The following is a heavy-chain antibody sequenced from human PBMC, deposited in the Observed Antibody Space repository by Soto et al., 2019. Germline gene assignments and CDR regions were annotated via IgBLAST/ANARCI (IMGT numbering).Heavy chain of an antibody. J-gene: IGHJ4*02. V-gene: IGHV4-31*03. CDR3: ATSHYYGDYAGSVPFDY. CDR2: IYYSGST. D-gene: IGHD4-17*01. Sequence: QVQLQESGPGLVKPSQTLSLTCTVSGGSISSGGYYWSWIRQHPGKGLEWIGDIYYSGSTYYNPSLKSRVTISVDTSKNQFSLKLSSVTAADTAVYYCATSHYYGDYAGSVPFDYWGQGTLVTVSS. CDR1: GGSISSGGYY.